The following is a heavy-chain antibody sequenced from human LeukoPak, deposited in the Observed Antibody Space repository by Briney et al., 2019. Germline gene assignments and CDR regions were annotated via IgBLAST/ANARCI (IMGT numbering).Heavy chain of an antibody. CDR3: ASRNSASYWYFDI. D-gene: IGHD3-16*01. CDR1: GYNFRSSW. V-gene: IGHV5-51*01. Sequence: GESLKISCQGSGYNFRSSWVAWVRQTPGKGLEWMGIIFPADSSTRYSPSFQGQVTISADESISTAYLHWSSLKASDSALYYCASRNSASYWYFDIWGRGTRVTVSS. J-gene: IGHJ2*01. CDR2: IFPADSST.